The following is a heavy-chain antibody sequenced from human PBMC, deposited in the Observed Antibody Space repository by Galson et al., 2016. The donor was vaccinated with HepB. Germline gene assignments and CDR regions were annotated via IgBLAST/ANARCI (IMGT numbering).Heavy chain of an antibody. CDR2: IYYSGST. CDR1: GGSVTISSYC. D-gene: IGHD3-16*01. CDR3: ARQNYDYVWGSKTPPYFFDF. V-gene: IGHV4-39*01. J-gene: IGHJ4*02. Sequence: ETLSLTCTVSGGSVTISSYCWGWVRQPPGKGLEWIGNIYYSGSTYYNPSLKSRVIISVDTSKAQFSLKLTSVTAADSAVYYCARQNYDYVWGSKTPPYFFDFWGPGTRVTVSS.